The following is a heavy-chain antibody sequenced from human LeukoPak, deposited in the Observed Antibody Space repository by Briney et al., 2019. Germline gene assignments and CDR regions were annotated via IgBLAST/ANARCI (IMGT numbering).Heavy chain of an antibody. D-gene: IGHD2-21*02. V-gene: IGHV1-18*01. CDR2: ISAYNGNT. CDR3: ARDLTYCGGDCYSPFDY. CDR1: GYTFTSYG. Sequence: ASVKVSCKASGYTFTSYGISWVRQAPGQGLEWMGRISAYNGNTNYAQKLQGRVTMTTDTSTSTAYMELRSLRSDDTAVHYCARDLTYCGGDCYSPFDYWGQGTLVTVSS. J-gene: IGHJ4*02.